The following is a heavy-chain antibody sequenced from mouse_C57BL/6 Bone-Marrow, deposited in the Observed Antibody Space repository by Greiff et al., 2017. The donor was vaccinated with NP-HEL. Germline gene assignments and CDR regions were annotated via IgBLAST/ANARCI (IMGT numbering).Heavy chain of an antibody. CDR2: ISSGGDYI. V-gene: IGHV5-9-1*02. J-gene: IGHJ2*01. CDR3: TREPVYYGSLDY. CDR1: GFTFSSYA. D-gene: IGHD1-1*01. Sequence: EVKLVESGEGLVKPGGSLKLSCAASGFTFSSYAMSWVRQTPEKRLEWVAYISSGGDYIYYADTVKGRFTISRDNARNTLYLQMSSLKSEDTAMYYCTREPVYYGSLDYWGQGTTLTVSS.